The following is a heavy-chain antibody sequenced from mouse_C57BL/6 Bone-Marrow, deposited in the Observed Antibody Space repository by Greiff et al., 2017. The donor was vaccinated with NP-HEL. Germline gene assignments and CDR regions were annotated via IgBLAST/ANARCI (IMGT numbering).Heavy chain of an antibody. V-gene: IGHV8-8*01. CDR1: GFSLSTFGMG. D-gene: IGHD1-1*01. J-gene: IGHJ2*01. Sequence: QVTLKESGPGILQPSQTLSLTCSFSGFSLSTFGMGVGWIRQPSGKGLEWLAHIWWDDDKYYNPALKSRLTIFKDTSKNQVVLKIANVDTADTATYYCARMGVLRSYYSDYWGQGTTLTVSS. CDR3: ARMGVLRSYYSDY. CDR2: IWWDDDK.